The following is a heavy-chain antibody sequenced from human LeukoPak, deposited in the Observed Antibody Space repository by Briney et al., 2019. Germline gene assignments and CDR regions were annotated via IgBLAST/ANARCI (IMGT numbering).Heavy chain of an antibody. CDR3: ATEGTFYSATSGSYPFDY. J-gene: IGHJ4*02. CDR1: GGSISNNSYY. D-gene: IGHD3-22*01. V-gene: IGHV4-39*07. CDR2: ISYSGST. Sequence: NPSETLSLTCTVSGGSISNNSYYWGWIRRPPGKGLQWIGSISYSGSTYYNSSLKSRLTISVDTSKNQFSLKLSSVTAADTAVYFCATEGTFYSATSGSYPFDYWGQGTLVTVSS.